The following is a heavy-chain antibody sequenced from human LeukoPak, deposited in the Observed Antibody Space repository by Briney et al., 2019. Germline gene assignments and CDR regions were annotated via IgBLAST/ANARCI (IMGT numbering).Heavy chain of an antibody. CDR1: GYSFTSYW. Sequence: GASLKISCKGSGYSFTSYWIGWVRQMPGKGLEWMGIIYPGDSDTRYSPSFQGQVTISADKSISTAYLQWSSLKASDTAMYYCATGGYCSGGSCYMDAFDYWGQGTLVTVSS. V-gene: IGHV5-51*01. J-gene: IGHJ4*02. D-gene: IGHD2-15*01. CDR2: IYPGDSDT. CDR3: ATGGYCSGGSCYMDAFDY.